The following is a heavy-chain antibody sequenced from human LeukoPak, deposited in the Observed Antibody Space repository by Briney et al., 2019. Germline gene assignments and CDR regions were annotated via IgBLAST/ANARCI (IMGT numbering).Heavy chain of an antibody. V-gene: IGHV4-4*07. CDR1: VGSISSYY. CDR2: IYTSGST. CDR3: AREAWWRAFDI. D-gene: IGHD2-15*01. J-gene: IGHJ3*02. Sequence: SETLSLSCTVSVGSISSYYWSWIRQPAGKGLEWIGRIYTSGSTNYNPSLKSRGTMSVDTSKNQFSLKLSSVTAADTAVYYCAREAWWRAFDIWGQGTMVTVSS.